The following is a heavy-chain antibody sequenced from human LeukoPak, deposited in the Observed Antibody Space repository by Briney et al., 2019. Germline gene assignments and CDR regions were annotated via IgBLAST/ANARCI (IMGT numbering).Heavy chain of an antibody. Sequence: PGGSLRLSCAASGFTFNNYAMSWVRQAPGKGLEWVSAISGSGGSTYYVDSVKGGFTISRDNSKNTLYLQMNSLRAEDTALYYCASLDYFDSSDYGDYWGQGTLVT. CDR1: GFTFNNYA. CDR3: ASLDYFDSSDYGDY. V-gene: IGHV3-23*01. D-gene: IGHD3-22*01. CDR2: ISGSGGST. J-gene: IGHJ4*02.